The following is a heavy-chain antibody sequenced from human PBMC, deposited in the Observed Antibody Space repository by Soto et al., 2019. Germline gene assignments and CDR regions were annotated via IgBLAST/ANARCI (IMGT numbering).Heavy chain of an antibody. CDR3: ARREVLRYFDWVPYYYYGMDV. V-gene: IGHV1-18*01. Sequence: GASVKVSCKGSGFTFTNHGISWVRKAPGQRVEWRGWISAYNGNTNYAQKLQGRVTMTTDTSTSTAYMELRSLRSDDTAVYYCARREVLRYFDWVPYYYYGMDVWGQGTTVTVSS. CDR1: GFTFTNHG. CDR2: ISAYNGNT. J-gene: IGHJ6*02. D-gene: IGHD3-9*01.